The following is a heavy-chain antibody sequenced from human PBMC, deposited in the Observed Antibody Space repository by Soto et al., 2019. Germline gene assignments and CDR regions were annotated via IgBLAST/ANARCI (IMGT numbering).Heavy chain of an antibody. Sequence: SETLSLTCAVSGGSISSGGYSWSWIRQPPGKDLEWIGYIYHSGSTYYNPSPKSRVTISVDRSKNQFSLKLSSMTAADTAVYYCARFFRAASWFDPWGQGTLVTVSS. CDR2: IYHSGST. J-gene: IGHJ5*02. CDR3: ARFFRAASWFDP. CDR1: GGSISSGGYS. V-gene: IGHV4-30-2*01.